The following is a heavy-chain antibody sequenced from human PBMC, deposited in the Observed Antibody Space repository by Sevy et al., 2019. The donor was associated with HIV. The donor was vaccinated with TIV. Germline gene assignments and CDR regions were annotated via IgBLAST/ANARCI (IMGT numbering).Heavy chain of an antibody. CDR2: IPFSGGT. J-gene: IGHJ4*02. D-gene: IGHD5-12*01. Sequence: SETLSLTCTVSGGSISSSDSYWSWIRQPPGKGLEWIGYIPFSGGTYYNPFLKSRVAMSVDTSERQFSLRLSFMTAADTAVYYCANKRGYSRRPFDAWGQGALVTVSS. CDR1: GGSISSSDSY. V-gene: IGHV4-30-4*01. CDR3: ANKRGYSRRPFDA.